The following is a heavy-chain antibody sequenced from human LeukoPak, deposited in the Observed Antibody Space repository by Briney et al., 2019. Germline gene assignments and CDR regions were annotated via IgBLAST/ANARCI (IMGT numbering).Heavy chain of an antibody. D-gene: IGHD2-15*01. Sequence: SETLSLTCTVSGGSIRSYYWSWIRQPPGKGLEWIGYIYYSGSTNYNPSLKSRVTISVDTSKNQFSLKLSSVTAADTAVYYCARVATVAAIAYWGQGTLVTVSS. V-gene: IGHV4-59*12. CDR3: ARVATVAAIAY. CDR1: GGSIRSYY. J-gene: IGHJ4*02. CDR2: IYYSGST.